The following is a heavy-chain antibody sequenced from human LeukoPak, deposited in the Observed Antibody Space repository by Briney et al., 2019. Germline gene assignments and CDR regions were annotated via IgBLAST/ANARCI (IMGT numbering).Heavy chain of an antibody. D-gene: IGHD3-3*01. Sequence: GSSLTLSCAPSVLTFSLYAMHWARQAPGKGLEGVAVISYDGSNKYYAASVRGRFTISRDNSKNTLSLQMNSLRAEDTAVYYCAREHYGFWSGFVYWGKGTLVTVSS. CDR3: AREHYGFWSGFVY. J-gene: IGHJ4*02. CDR1: VLTFSLYA. V-gene: IGHV3-30*04. CDR2: ISYDGSNK.